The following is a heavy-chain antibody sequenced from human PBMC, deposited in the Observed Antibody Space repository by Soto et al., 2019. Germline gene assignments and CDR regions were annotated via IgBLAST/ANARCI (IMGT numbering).Heavy chain of an antibody. D-gene: IGHD2-2*01. Sequence: QITLKETGPTLVNPTQPLPLTSTFSGFSLSTSGVGVGWSRQPPGKALEWLAHIYWDEGRRYTPYLRSRLTTTKYTYKRLVVLTMTNMDPVDTATYYRADRTMPVYGMDGGGPGTTVTLSS. CDR2: IYWDEGR. J-gene: IGHJ6*02. CDR3: ADRTMPVYGMDG. CDR1: GFSLSTSGVG. V-gene: IGHV2-5*02.